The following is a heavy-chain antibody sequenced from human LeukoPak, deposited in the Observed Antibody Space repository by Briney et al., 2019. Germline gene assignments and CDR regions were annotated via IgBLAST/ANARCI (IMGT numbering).Heavy chain of an antibody. V-gene: IGHV7-4-1*02. CDR1: GYTFTSYG. J-gene: IGHJ4*02. D-gene: IGHD1-26*01. CDR2: INTNTGNP. CDR3: ARGRRGSYYPQEDY. Sequence: ASVKVSCKASGYTFTSYGISWVRQAPGQGLEWMGWINTNTGNPTYAQGFTGRFVFSLDTSVSTAYLQISSLKAEDTAVYYCARGRRGSYYPQEDYWGQGTLVTVSS.